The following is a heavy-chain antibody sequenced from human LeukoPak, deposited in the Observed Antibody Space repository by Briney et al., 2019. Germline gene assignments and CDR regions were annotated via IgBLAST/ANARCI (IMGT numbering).Heavy chain of an antibody. J-gene: IGHJ1*01. CDR1: GFTFDDYA. CDR3: AKGQSGYFQH. V-gene: IGHV3-9*03. CDR2: ISWNSGSI. Sequence: PGRSLRLSCAASGFTFDDYAMHWVRQAPGKGLEWVSGISWNSGSIGYADSVKGRFTISRDNAKNSLYLQMNSLRAEDMALYYCAKGQSGYFQHWGQGTLVTVSS.